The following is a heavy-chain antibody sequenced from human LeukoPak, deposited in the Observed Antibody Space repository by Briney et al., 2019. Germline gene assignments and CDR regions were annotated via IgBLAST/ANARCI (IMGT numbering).Heavy chain of an antibody. V-gene: IGHV3-30*03. D-gene: IGHD3-10*01. CDR2: MSSDGGDI. CDR1: GFTFSRYG. J-gene: IGHJ4*02. Sequence: GGSLRLSCAASGFTFSRYGMHWVRQAPGKGLEWLAVMSSDGGDIYYADSVKGRFTISRDNSKNTVYLQMNSLRPEDTALYYCARDKSYFGSGNYHYFDSWGQGALVIVSS. CDR3: ARDKSYFGSGNYHYFDS.